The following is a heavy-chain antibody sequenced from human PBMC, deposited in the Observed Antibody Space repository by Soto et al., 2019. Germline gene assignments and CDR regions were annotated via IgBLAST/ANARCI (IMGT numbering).Heavy chain of an antibody. CDR3: ARPTYSFGTSGYYPFDY. D-gene: IGHD3-22*01. V-gene: IGHV4-39*01. CDR2: IYFSGSGTS. CDR1: GDFISNTTYY. J-gene: IGHJ4*02. Sequence: SETLSLTCSVSGDFISNTTYYWAWVPKAPGKGLEWVGSIYFSGSGTSHYNPSLKSRVTISVDTSKNQFSLKLTSVTAADTAVYYCARPTYSFGTSGYYPFDYWGQGTLVTVSS.